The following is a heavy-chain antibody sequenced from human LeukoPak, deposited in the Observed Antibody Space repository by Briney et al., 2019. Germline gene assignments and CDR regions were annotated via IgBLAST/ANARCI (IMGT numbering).Heavy chain of an antibody. J-gene: IGHJ6*02. CDR3: ARAVVVVAATNYYGMDV. V-gene: IGHV3-48*01. CDR2: ISSSSSAR. Sequence: GGSLRLSCAASGFTFSSHSMNWVRQAPGKGLEWVSYISSSSSARYYADSVKGRFTISRDDARNSLYLQMNSLRAEDTAVYYCARAVVVVAATNYYGMDVWGQGTTVTVSS. D-gene: IGHD2-15*01. CDR1: GFTFSSHS.